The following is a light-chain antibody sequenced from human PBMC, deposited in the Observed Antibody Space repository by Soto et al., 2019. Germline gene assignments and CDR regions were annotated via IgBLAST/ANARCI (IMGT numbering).Light chain of an antibody. Sequence: QSALTQPASVSGSPGQSISISCTGTTSDVGGYNYVSWYQQHPGKAPKLIIYEVIYRPSGVSDRFSGSKSGNTASLTISGLQPEDEADYYCISYTSDDVRYVFGTGTKLTVL. CDR2: EVI. J-gene: IGLJ1*01. V-gene: IGLV2-14*01. CDR3: ISYTSDDVRYV. CDR1: TSDVGGYNY.